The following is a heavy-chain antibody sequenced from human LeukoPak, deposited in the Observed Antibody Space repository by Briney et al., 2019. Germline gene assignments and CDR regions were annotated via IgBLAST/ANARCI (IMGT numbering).Heavy chain of an antibody. D-gene: IGHD1-26*01. J-gene: IGHJ4*02. Sequence: SEALSLTCTVSGGSVSSGSYYWSWIRQPPGKGLEWIGFIYYSGATNYNPSLKSLVTMSVDTSKNQFSLKLTSVTAADTAIYYCASHYSGYNWASDYWGQGTLVTVST. CDR1: GGSVSSGSYY. CDR3: ASHYSGYNWASDY. CDR2: IYYSGAT. V-gene: IGHV4-61*01.